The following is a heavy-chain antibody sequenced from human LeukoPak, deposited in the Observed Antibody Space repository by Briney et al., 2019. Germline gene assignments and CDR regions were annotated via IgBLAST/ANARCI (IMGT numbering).Heavy chain of an antibody. D-gene: IGHD5-18*01. J-gene: IGHJ4*02. V-gene: IGHV1-18*01. CDR1: GYTFTSYG. Sequence: ASVKVSCKASGYTFTSYGISWVRQAPGQGLEWMGWISAYNGNTNYAQKLQGRVTMTRDTSTSTVYMELSSLRSEDTAVYYCARDPGYSYGYYFDYWGQGTLVTVSS. CDR3: ARDPGYSYGYYFDY. CDR2: ISAYNGNT.